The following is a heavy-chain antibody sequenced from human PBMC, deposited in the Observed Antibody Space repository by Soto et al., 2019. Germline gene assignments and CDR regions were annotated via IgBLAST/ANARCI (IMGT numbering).Heavy chain of an antibody. CDR1: GGSISSYY. V-gene: IGHV4-59*01. Sequence: SETLSLTCTVSGGSISSYYWSWIRQPPGKGLEWIGYIYYSGSTNYNPSLKSRVTISVDTSKNQFSLKLSSVTAADTAVYYCAGFISRGKLYYCYGMDVWGQGTTVTVSS. CDR3: AGFISRGKLYYCYGMDV. J-gene: IGHJ6*02. D-gene: IGHD3-3*02. CDR2: IYYSGST.